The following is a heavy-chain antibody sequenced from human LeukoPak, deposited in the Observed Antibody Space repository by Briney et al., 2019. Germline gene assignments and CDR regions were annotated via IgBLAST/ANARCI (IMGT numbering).Heavy chain of an antibody. D-gene: IGHD3-9*01. CDR2: INSDGSST. Sequence: GGSLRLSCAACGVTFSGYWMNWVRQAPGKGLVWVSRINSDGSSTSYADSVKGRFIISRDNSRDTLYLQMNSLRAEDTAIYYCAPDLRGADWSLDDWGQGTLVTVSS. V-gene: IGHV3-74*01. CDR3: APDLRGADWSLDD. J-gene: IGHJ4*02. CDR1: GVTFSGYW.